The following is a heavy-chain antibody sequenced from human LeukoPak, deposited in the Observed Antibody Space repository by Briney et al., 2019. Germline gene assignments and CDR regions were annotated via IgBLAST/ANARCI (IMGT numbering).Heavy chain of an antibody. D-gene: IGHD5-12*01. CDR3: VRGGFRGFDYEY. V-gene: IGHV3-21*01. CDR1: GFTFSTYS. Sequence: GGSLRLSCAASGFTFSTYSMNWLRLASGKGLEWVSSTSPDSNYKYYVDSVKGRFTISRDNAKNSLYLQMNSLRAEDTAVYYCVRGGFRGFDYEYWGQGTLVTVSS. CDR2: TSPDSNYK. J-gene: IGHJ1*01.